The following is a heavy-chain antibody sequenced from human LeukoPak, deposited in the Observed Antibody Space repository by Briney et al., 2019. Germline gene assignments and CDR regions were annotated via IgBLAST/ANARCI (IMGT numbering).Heavy chain of an antibody. J-gene: IGHJ4*02. CDR1: GGSISSSSYY. D-gene: IGHD3-10*01. Sequence: PSETLSLTCTVSGGSISSSSYYWGWIRQPPGKGLEWIGSIYYSGSTYYNPSLKSRVTISVDTSKNQFSLKLSSVTAADTAVYYCARAVHQLIETGSGSSLGYFDYWGQGTLVTVSS. CDR3: ARAVHQLIETGSGSSLGYFDY. CDR2: IYYSGST. V-gene: IGHV4-39*07.